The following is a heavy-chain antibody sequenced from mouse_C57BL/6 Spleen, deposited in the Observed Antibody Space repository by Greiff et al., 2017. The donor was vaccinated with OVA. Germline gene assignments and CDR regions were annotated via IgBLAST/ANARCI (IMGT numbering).Heavy chain of an antibody. CDR2: INYDGSST. Sequence: EVHLVESEGGLVQPGSSMKLSCTASGFTFSDYYMAWVRQVPEKGLEWVANINYDGSSTYYLASLKSRFIISRAKAKNSLYLQMSRLKAEDTATYYCAREGDYGSSFNVWGTGTTGTVSA. CDR3: AREGDYGSSFNV. CDR1: GFTFSDYY. V-gene: IGHV5-16*01. D-gene: IGHD1-1*01. J-gene: IGHJ1*03.